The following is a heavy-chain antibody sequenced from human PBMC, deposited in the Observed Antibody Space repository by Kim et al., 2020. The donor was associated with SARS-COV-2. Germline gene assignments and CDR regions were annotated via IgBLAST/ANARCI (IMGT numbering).Heavy chain of an antibody. V-gene: IGHV1-3*01. CDR3: ARAGYSYGDGWFDP. Sequence: SQRFQCRVTITRDTSASTAYMELSSLRSEDTAVYYCARAGYSYGDGWFDPWGQGTLVTVSS. J-gene: IGHJ5*02. D-gene: IGHD5-18*01.